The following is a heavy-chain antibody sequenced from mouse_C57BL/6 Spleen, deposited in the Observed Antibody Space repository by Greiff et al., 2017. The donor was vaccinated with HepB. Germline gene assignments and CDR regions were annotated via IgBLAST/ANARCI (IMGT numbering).Heavy chain of an antibody. V-gene: IGHV1-62-2*01. J-gene: IGHJ4*01. Sequence: QVQLQQSGAELVKPGASVKLSCKASGYTFTEYTIHWVKQRSGQGLEWIGWFYPGSGSIKYNEKFKDKATLTADKSSSTVYMELSRLTSEDSAVYFCARHEGPGGSSSYYAMDYWGQGTSVTVSS. CDR2: FYPGSGSI. CDR1: GYTFTEYT. D-gene: IGHD1-1*01. CDR3: ARHEGPGGSSSYYAMDY.